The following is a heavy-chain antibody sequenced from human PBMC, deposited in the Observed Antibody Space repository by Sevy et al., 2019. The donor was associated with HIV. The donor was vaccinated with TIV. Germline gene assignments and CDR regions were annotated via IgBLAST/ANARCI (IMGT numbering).Heavy chain of an antibody. CDR3: ARQGSSWTFDP. Sequence: GGCLRLSCAASGFDFSSYPMHWVRQAPGKGLEWVSVIAYDESTKYYVDSVRGRFTISRDNSKNTLYLQMNSLREEDTGVYYCARQGSSWTFDPWGQGTLVTVSS. V-gene: IGHV3-30-3*01. D-gene: IGHD6-13*01. CDR1: GFDFSSYP. CDR2: IAYDESTK. J-gene: IGHJ5*02.